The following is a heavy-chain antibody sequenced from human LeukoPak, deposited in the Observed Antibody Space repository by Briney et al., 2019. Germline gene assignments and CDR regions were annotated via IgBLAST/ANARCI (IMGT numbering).Heavy chain of an antibody. V-gene: IGHV3-30*18. D-gene: IGHD4-23*01. CDR3: AKEGRWLDS. CDR2: ILYDGSHE. Sequence: GGSLRLSCAASGFTFSSYSMDWVRQAPGKGLEWVANILYDGSHEFYADSVKGRFTISRDNSKNTLYLQINSLRTEDTAVYFCAKEGRWLDSWGQGTLVTVSS. J-gene: IGHJ4*02. CDR1: GFTFSSYS.